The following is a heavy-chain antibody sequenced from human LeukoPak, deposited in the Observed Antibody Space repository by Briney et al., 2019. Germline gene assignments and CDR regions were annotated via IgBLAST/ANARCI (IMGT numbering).Heavy chain of an antibody. V-gene: IGHV4-59*12. CDR2: LYNSGST. Sequence: SETLSLTCTVSGGSISSYYWSWIRQPPGKGLEWIGHLYNSGSTNYNPSLQSRVTLSVDMSKNQFSLKLSSVTAADTAVYYCARARGAEATDYWSQGTLVTVSS. J-gene: IGHJ4*02. CDR1: GGSISSYY. CDR3: ARARGAEATDY. D-gene: IGHD6-25*01.